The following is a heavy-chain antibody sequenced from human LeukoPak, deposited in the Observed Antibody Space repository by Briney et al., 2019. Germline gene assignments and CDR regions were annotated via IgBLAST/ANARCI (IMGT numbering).Heavy chain of an antibody. CDR1: GFTFSSYA. J-gene: IGHJ4*02. Sequence: GGSLRLSCAASGFTFSSYAMHWVRQAPGKGLEGVAVISYDGSNKYYADSVKGRFTISRDNSKNTLYLQMNSLRAEDTAVYYCARKGYGNPYYFDYWGQGTLVTVSS. D-gene: IGHD6-13*01. V-gene: IGHV3-30*04. CDR3: ARKGYGNPYYFDY. CDR2: ISYDGSNK.